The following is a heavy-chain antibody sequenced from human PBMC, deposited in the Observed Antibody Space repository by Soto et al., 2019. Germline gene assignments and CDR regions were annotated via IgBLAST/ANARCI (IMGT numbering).Heavy chain of an antibody. Sequence: PSETLSLTCAVYGGSVNGYYWNWIRQPPGKGLEWIGEINHTGGTHYNPSLKSRVTMSVDTSKNQFSLNLRSVTAADTAVYYCARLPSRHLVDSWGQGTMVTVSS. J-gene: IGHJ4*02. D-gene: IGHD3-3*02. CDR3: ARLPSRHLVDS. V-gene: IGHV4-34*01. CDR1: GGSVNGYY. CDR2: INHTGGT.